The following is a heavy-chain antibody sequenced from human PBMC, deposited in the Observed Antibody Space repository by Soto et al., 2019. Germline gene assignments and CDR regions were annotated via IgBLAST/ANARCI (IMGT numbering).Heavy chain of an antibody. J-gene: IGHJ4*02. D-gene: IGHD6-13*01. CDR2: IYYSGST. Sequence: SETLSLTCTVSGGSVSSGDYYWSWIRQPPGKGLEWIGYIYYSGSTYYNPSLKSRVTISVDTSKNQFSLKLSSVTAADTAVYYCARAAGTFPFDYWGQGXLVTVYS. CDR3: ARAAGTFPFDY. CDR1: GGSVSSGDYY. V-gene: IGHV4-30-4*01.